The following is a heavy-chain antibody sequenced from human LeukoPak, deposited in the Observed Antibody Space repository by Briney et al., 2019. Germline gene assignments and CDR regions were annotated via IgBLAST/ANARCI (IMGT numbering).Heavy chain of an antibody. CDR1: GGTFSSYS. J-gene: IGHJ5*02. Sequence: SVKVSCKASGGTFSSYSISWVRQAPGQGLEWMGRISPILGIANYAQTVQGRLTLTADKSTSTTYMELGSLNSEDTAVYYCARTTGTPDGNWFDPWGQGTLATVSS. CDR2: ISPILGIA. CDR3: ARTTGTPDGNWFDP. D-gene: IGHD1-1*01. V-gene: IGHV1-69*02.